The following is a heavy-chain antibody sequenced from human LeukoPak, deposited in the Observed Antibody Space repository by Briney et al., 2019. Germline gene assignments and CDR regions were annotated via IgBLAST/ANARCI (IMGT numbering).Heavy chain of an antibody. Sequence: ASVKVSCKASGYTFTSYYMHWVRQAPGQGLEWMGIMNPSAGRPTYAQRFQGRVTMTSNVSTRTVYMELNSLTSDDTAVYYCARVFDYAYFDYWGQGSLVTVSS. J-gene: IGHJ4*02. CDR1: GYTFTSYY. D-gene: IGHD3-16*01. CDR2: MNPSAGRP. V-gene: IGHV1-46*01. CDR3: ARVFDYAYFDY.